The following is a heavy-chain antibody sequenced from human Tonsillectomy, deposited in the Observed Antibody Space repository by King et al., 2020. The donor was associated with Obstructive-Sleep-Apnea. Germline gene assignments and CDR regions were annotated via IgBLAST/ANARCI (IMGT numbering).Heavy chain of an antibody. J-gene: IGHJ4*02. D-gene: IGHD4-17*01. Sequence: QLVQSGAEVKKPGASVKVSCKASGYTFTSYYMHWVRQAPGQGLEWMGIINPRVGSTSYAQKFQGRVTMPRDTSTSTVYMELSSLRSEETAVYYCAREISTVTRGEDAYWGQGTLVTVSS. V-gene: IGHV1-46*01. CDR1: GYTFTSYY. CDR2: INPRVGST. CDR3: AREISTVTRGEDAY.